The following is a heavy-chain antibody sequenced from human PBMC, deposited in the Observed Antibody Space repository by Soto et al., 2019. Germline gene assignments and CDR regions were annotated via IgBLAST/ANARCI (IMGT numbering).Heavy chain of an antibody. D-gene: IGHD6-19*01. Sequence: GESLKISWKGSGYSFTSYWISWVRQMPGKGVAWMGRIEPSDSYNNYSPSFQGHVPISADKSISTAYLQWSSLKASDTALDYCAGHPAPGAVAARMYGMDVWGQGTTVTVSS. CDR2: IEPSDSYN. CDR3: AGHPAPGAVAARMYGMDV. J-gene: IGHJ6*02. CDR1: GYSFTSYW. V-gene: IGHV5-10-1*01.